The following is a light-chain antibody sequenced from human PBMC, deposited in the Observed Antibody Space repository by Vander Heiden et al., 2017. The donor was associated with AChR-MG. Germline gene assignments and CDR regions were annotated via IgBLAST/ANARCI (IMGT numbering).Light chain of an antibody. J-gene: IGLJ2*01. Sequence: QSALPQPPSASGSPGQSVTISCTGSNRDIGDYNYVHCYPQPPAKAPKLLVYDVSQRPAGVPDRFSGSTSATTATLTVSGLQAEDEDDYYCNSYTGSILLFGGGTKLTVL. CDR1: NRDIGDYNY. CDR3: NSYTGSILL. V-gene: IGLV2-8*01. CDR2: DVS.